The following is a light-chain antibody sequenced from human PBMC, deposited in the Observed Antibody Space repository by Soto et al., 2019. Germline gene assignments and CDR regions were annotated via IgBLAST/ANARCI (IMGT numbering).Light chain of an antibody. CDR3: LQYNNWPPYT. CDR1: QSVSSN. J-gene: IGKJ2*01. CDR2: GAS. Sequence: MVMTQSRATLSVSPGERATLSCRASQSVSSNLAWYQQKPGQAPRLLISGASTKATGVPARFNGSGSGTEFALTISSLHSEDFAVYYCLQYNNWPPYTFGQGTKLEIK. V-gene: IGKV3-15*01.